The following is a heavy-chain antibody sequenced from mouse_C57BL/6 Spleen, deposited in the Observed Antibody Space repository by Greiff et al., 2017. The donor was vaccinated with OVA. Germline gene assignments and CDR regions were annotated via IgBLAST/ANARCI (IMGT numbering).Heavy chain of an antibody. CDR2: IRSKSNNYAT. Sequence: EVQLVESGGGLVQPKGSLKLSCAASGFSFNTYAMNWVRQAPGKGLEWVARIRSKSNNYATYYADSVKDRFTISRDDSESMLYLQMNNLKTEDTAMYYCVRDGSSPYYYAMDYWGQGTSVTVSS. CDR3: VRDGSSPYYYAMDY. J-gene: IGHJ4*01. V-gene: IGHV10-1*01. CDR1: GFSFNTYA. D-gene: IGHD1-1*01.